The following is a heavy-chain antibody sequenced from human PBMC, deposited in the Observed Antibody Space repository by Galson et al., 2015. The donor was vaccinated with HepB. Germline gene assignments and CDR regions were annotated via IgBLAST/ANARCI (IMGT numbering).Heavy chain of an antibody. CDR3: TAQTLGRGAFDI. V-gene: IGHV3-15*01. CDR1: GFTFNNAW. D-gene: IGHD5-24*01. J-gene: IGHJ3*02. CDR2: IRTKTDGGTT. Sequence: SLRLSCAASGFTFNNAWMNWVRQAPGRGLEWVGRIRTKTDGGTTDYTAPVKGRFTISRDDSKNTLYLQMTSLKTEDTAVYFCTAQTLGRGAFDIWGQGKMVTVSS.